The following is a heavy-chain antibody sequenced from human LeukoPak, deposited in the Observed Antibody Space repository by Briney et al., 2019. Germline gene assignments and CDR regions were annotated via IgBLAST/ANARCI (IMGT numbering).Heavy chain of an antibody. Sequence: ASVKVSCKASGYTFTGYYMHWVRQAPGQGLEWMGLINPSGVSTTYAQKFQGRVTMTRDMSTSTVYMELSSLRSEDTAVYYCARDVGSYSSGWYHDYWGQGTLVTVSS. J-gene: IGHJ4*02. V-gene: IGHV1-46*01. CDR3: ARDVGSYSSGWYHDY. D-gene: IGHD6-19*01. CDR2: INPSGVST. CDR1: GYTFTGYY.